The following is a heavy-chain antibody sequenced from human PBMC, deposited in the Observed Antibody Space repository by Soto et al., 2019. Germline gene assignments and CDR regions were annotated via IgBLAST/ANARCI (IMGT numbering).Heavy chain of an antibody. CDR1: GYTFTSYY. D-gene: IGHD6-19*01. Sequence: ASVKVSCKASGYTFTSYYMYWVRQAPGQGLEWMGIINPSGGSTSYAQKFQGRVTMTRDTSTSTVYMELSSLRSEDTAVYYCARDGRSSDSSGWYYFDYWGQGTLVTVSS. J-gene: IGHJ4*02. CDR3: ARDGRSSDSSGWYYFDY. CDR2: INPSGGST. V-gene: IGHV1-46*01.